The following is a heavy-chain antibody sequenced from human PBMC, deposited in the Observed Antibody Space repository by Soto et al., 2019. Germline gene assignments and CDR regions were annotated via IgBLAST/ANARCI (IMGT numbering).Heavy chain of an antibody. V-gene: IGHV3-23*01. J-gene: IGHJ5*02. CDR2: VGGSGDGT. Sequence: PGGSLRLSCAASGFTFSTYTMTWVRQAPGKGLEWVSSVGGSGDGTYYADSVKGRFTISRDNSKNTLYLQMNSLRAEDTAIYYCAKAREFTLVRISFAHSGQGTLVTVSS. CDR1: GFTFSTYT. D-gene: IGHD3-10*01. CDR3: AKAREFTLVRISFAH.